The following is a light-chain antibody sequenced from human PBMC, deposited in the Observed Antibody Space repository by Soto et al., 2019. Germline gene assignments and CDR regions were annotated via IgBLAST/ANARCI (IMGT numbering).Light chain of an antibody. Sequence: EIVLTQSPGTLSLSPGERATLSCRASQSVSSSYLAWYQQKPGQAPRLLIYGASSRATGIPDRFSGSGSGTDFTLTISRLEPEDFAVYYCQLYGTSPRYTFGQGTKLESK. J-gene: IGKJ2*01. CDR1: QSVSSSY. CDR3: QLYGTSPRYT. V-gene: IGKV3-20*01. CDR2: GAS.